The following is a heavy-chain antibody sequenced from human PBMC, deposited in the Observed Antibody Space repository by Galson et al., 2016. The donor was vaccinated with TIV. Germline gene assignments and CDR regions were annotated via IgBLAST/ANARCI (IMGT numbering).Heavy chain of an antibody. CDR2: INPNSGGT. Sequence: SVKVSCKASGYTFTSYHVHWVRQAPGQGLEWMGSINPNSGGTNYAQSFQGRVTITRDTSISTASMELRMLRSDDTATYDCARAATVVGDWYFELWGRGTLVPVSS. CDR3: ARAATVVGDWYFEL. CDR1: GYTFTSYH. J-gene: IGHJ2*01. D-gene: IGHD4-23*01. V-gene: IGHV1-2*02.